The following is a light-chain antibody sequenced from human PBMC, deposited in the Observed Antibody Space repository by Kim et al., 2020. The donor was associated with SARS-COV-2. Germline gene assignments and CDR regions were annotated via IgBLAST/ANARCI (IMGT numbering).Light chain of an antibody. V-gene: IGKV3-15*01. Sequence: SVSPGERAPLSCRANQSVFRNLAWYQQIPGRAPRLLFSTASARASAIPARFSGGGSGTEFTLTISNLQSDDFAVYYCQQYHKWPYTFGQGTKLEI. J-gene: IGKJ2*01. CDR1: QSVFRN. CDR2: TAS. CDR3: QQYHKWPYT.